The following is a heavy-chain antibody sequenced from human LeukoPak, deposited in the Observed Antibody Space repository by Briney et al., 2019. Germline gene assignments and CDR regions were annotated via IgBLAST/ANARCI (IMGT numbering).Heavy chain of an antibody. D-gene: IGHD3-22*01. J-gene: IGHJ4*02. V-gene: IGHV1-18*01. CDR3: AREEYYYDSSGPIRDDY. Sequence: GASVKVSCKASGYTFTSYGISWVRQAPGQGLEWMGWISAYNGNTNYAQKLQGRVTMTTDTSTSTAYMELRSLRSDDTAVYYCAREEYYYDSSGPIRDDYWGQGTLVTVSS. CDR2: ISAYNGNT. CDR1: GYTFTSYG.